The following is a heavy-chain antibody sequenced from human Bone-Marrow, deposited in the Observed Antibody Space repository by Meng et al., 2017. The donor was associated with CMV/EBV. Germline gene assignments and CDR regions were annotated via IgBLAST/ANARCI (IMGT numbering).Heavy chain of an antibody. CDR1: GYSFTSYW. D-gene: IGHD2-2*01. CDR2: IYPGDSDT. Sequence: KVSCKGSGYSFTSYWIGWVRQMPGKGLVWMGIIYPGDSDTRYRPSFQGQVTISADKSISTAYLQWSSLKASDTAMYYCARSIVVVPAAKHYYYYGMDVWGQGTTVTGSS. V-gene: IGHV5-51*01. J-gene: IGHJ6*01. CDR3: ARSIVVVPAAKHYYYYGMDV.